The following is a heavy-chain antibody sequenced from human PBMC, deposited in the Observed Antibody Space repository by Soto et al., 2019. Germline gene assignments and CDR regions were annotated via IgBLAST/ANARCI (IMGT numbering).Heavy chain of an antibody. CDR2: INPNSGGT. D-gene: IGHD3-3*01. CDR1: GYSFTDNY. Sequence: GASVKVSCKASGYSFTDNYMHWVRQAPGQGLEWMGWINPNSGGTESAQKFQGRVTLTREKSTSTAFLELRGLRLDDTAVYYCARDRDEFWTGINALDFWGQGTMVTVSS. V-gene: IGHV1-2*02. CDR3: ARDRDEFWTGINALDF. J-gene: IGHJ3*01.